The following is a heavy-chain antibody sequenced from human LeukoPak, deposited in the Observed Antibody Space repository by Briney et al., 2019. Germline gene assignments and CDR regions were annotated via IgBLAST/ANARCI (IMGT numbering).Heavy chain of an antibody. Sequence: SETLSLTCTLSGGSISTYYWSWIRQPPGKGLEWIGYIYHSGSTNYNPSLKSRVTISVDTSKNQFSLKLSSVTAADTAVYYRARGGGYASPIGYRGQGALVTVSS. V-gene: IGHV4-59*01. CDR3: ARGGGYASPIGY. CDR1: GGSISTYY. J-gene: IGHJ4*02. CDR2: IYHSGST. D-gene: IGHD5-12*01.